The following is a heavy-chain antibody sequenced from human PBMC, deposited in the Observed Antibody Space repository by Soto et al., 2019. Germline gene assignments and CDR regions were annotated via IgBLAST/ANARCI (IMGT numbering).Heavy chain of an antibody. CDR2: ISAYNGNT. V-gene: IGHV1-18*01. CDR1: GYTFTSYG. Sequence: QVQLVQSGAEVKKPGASVKVSCKASGYTFTSYGISWVRQAPGQGLEWMGWISAYNGNTNYAQKLQGRVTMTTDTSTSTAYMELRSLRTDDTAVYYCARVYRITMVRGELSEYWGQGTLVTVSS. D-gene: IGHD3-10*01. CDR3: ARVYRITMVRGELSEY. J-gene: IGHJ4*02.